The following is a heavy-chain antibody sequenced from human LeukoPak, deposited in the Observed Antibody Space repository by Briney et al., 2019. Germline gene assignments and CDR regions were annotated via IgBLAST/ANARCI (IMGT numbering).Heavy chain of an antibody. V-gene: IGHV1-18*01. D-gene: IGHD4-23*01. J-gene: IGHJ4*02. CDR3: ARDWDYGGNSGAFDY. CDR2: ISAYNGNT. CDR1: GYTFTSYG. Sequence: ASVKVSCKASGYTFTSYGISWVQQAPGQGLEWMGWISAYNGNTNYAQKLQGRVTMTTDTSTSTAYMELRSLRSDDTAVYYCARDWDYGGNSGAFDYWGQGTLVTVSS.